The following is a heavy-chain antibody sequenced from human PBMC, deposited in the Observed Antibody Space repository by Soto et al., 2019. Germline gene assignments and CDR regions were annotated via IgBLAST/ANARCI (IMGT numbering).Heavy chain of an antibody. V-gene: IGHV1-2*02. D-gene: IGHD3-3*01. CDR2: INPNSGGT. CDR3: AREAIGVVIEYFQH. Sequence: ASVKVSCKASGYTFTGYYMHWVRQAPGQGLEWMGWINPNSGGTNYAQKFQGRVTMTRDTSISTAYMELSRLRSDDTAVYYCAREAIGVVIEYFQHWGQGTLVTVSS. CDR1: GYTFTGYY. J-gene: IGHJ1*01.